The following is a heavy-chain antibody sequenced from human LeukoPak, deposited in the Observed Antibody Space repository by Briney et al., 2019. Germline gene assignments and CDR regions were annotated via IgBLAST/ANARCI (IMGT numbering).Heavy chain of an antibody. V-gene: IGHV4-59*01. CDR1: GGSISSYY. CDR3: ARDGYGSGTSHDYYYYYYMDV. J-gene: IGHJ6*03. D-gene: IGHD3-10*01. CDR2: IYYCGST. Sequence: SETLSLTCTVSGGSISSYYWSWIRQPPGKGLEWIGYIYYCGSTNYNPSLKSRVTISVDTSKNQFSLKLSSVTAADTAVYYCARDGYGSGTSHDYYYYYYMDVWGKGTTVTVSS.